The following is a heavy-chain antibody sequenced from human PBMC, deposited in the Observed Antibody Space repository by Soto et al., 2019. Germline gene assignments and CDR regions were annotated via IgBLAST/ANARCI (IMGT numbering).Heavy chain of an antibody. CDR1: GCSRSNYN. CDR2: IYPSGNT. D-gene: IGHD6-6*01. J-gene: IGHJ5*02. Sequence: DALWVNCPVAGCSRSNYNWTWIRQPAGKGLEWIGRIYPSGNTNYNPSLKSRITMSVETSKNQFSLKLTSVTAADTAVYYCAKGGAALVPANGCFDHWGQGTLVPVSS. V-gene: IGHV4-4*07. CDR3: AKGGAALVPANGCFDH.